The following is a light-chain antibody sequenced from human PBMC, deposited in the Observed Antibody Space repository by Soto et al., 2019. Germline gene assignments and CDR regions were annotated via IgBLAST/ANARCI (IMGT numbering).Light chain of an antibody. CDR3: LTYNGAPWK. CDR2: AAS. V-gene: IGKV1-27*01. Sequence: DIQMTQSPSSLSASVGDRVTITCRASQGISTYLVWYQQKPGTVPKLLIFAASTLQSGVPSRFSGSGSGTDVTLTISSLHPEDGANDYRLTYNGAPWKFGQGTNWESK. J-gene: IGKJ1*01. CDR1: QGISTY.